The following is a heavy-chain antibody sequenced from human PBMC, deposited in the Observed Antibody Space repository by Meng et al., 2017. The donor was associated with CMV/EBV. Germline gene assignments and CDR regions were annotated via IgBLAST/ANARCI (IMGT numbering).Heavy chain of an antibody. CDR1: GLTWSSYA. CDR3: AKTRHSFWYFCDY. D-gene: IGHD2-8*02. Sequence: AASGLTWSSYAMSEGRQAPGKGLEWVSAIRNSGDRTYYAYSVKGRFTISRDTSKNTLYLQMISLRAEDTAVYYCAKTRHSFWYFCDYWGQGTLVTVSS. V-gene: IGHV3-23*01. CDR2: IRNSGDRT. J-gene: IGHJ4*02.